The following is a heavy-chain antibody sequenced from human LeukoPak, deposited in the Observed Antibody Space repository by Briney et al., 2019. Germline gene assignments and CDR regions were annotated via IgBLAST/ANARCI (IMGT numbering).Heavy chain of an antibody. CDR3: ARGAENYYLNSPFDY. CDR2: IIPIFGTA. J-gene: IGHJ4*02. D-gene: IGHD3-22*01. V-gene: IGHV1-69*13. Sequence: GASVTVSCTASGGTFSSYAISWVRQAPGQGLEWMGGIIPIFGTANYAQKFQGRVTITADESTSTAYMELSSLRSEDTAVYYCARGAENYYLNSPFDYWGQGTLVTVSS. CDR1: GGTFSSYA.